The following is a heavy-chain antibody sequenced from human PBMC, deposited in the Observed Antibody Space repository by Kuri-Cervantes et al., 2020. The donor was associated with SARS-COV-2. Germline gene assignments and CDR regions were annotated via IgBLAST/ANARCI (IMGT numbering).Heavy chain of an antibody. D-gene: IGHD5-18*01. CDR1: GDSISRSTYY. Sequence: SETLSLTCSVSGDSISRSTYYWGWIRQPPGKGLEWIGSIYYSGRTYYNPSLKSRGTISVDTSKNQFSLKLSSVTAADTAVYYCARSGYTYGYYFSAFDIWGQGTMVTVSS. V-gene: IGHV4-39*01. J-gene: IGHJ3*02. CDR3: ARSGYTYGYYFSAFDI. CDR2: IYYSGRT.